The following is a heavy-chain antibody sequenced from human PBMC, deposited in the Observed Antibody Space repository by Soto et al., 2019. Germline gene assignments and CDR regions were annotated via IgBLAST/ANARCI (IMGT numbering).Heavy chain of an antibody. D-gene: IGHD2-15*01. J-gene: IGHJ5*02. CDR2: ISAYNGNT. Sequence: GASVKVSCKASGYTFTSYGISWVRQAPGQGLEWMGWISAYNGNTNYAQKLQGRVTMTTDTSTNTAYMELRSLRSDDTAVYYCARVPTPIVVVVAATYWFDPWGQGTLVTVSS. CDR1: GYTFTSYG. CDR3: ARVPTPIVVVVAATYWFDP. V-gene: IGHV1-18*01.